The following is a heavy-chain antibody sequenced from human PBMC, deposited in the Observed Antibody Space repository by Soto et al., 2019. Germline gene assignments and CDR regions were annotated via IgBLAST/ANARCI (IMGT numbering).Heavy chain of an antibody. CDR1: GYSFTSYG. CDR3: ARDQRITVAGTGDY. D-gene: IGHD6-19*01. Sequence: ASVKVSCKASGYSFTSYGISWVRQAPGQGLEWMGWISAYNGNTNYAQKVQGRVTMTTDTSTSTAYMELRSLGSDDTAVYYCARDQRITVAGTGDYWGQGTLVTVSS. J-gene: IGHJ4*02. V-gene: IGHV1-18*04. CDR2: ISAYNGNT.